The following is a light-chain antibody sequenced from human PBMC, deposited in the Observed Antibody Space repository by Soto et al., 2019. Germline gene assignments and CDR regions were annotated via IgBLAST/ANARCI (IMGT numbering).Light chain of an antibody. J-gene: IGKJ2*03. Sequence: EIVLTQSPGTLSLSLGERATLSCRASQSVSSNYLAWYQQKPGQAPRLLIYATSSRATGIPDRFSGSGSGTDCTLSISRMEPEDFAVYYCQQYGNGNSPRYSFGQGTRLEIK. CDR1: QSVSSNY. V-gene: IGKV3-20*01. CDR3: QQYGNGNSPRYS. CDR2: ATS.